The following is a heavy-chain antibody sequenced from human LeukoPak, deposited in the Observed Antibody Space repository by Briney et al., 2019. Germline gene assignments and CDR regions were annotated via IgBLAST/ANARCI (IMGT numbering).Heavy chain of an antibody. CDR2: INSDGSST. Sequence: GGSLRLSCAASGFTFSSYWMHWVRQAPGKGLVWVSRINSDGSSTSYADSVKGRFTISRDNAKNTLYLQMNSLRAEDTAVYYCASPRYYYGSGSYYPPLYYYYGMDVWGQGTTVTVSS. D-gene: IGHD3-10*01. V-gene: IGHV3-74*01. J-gene: IGHJ6*02. CDR3: ASPRYYYGSGSYYPPLYYYYGMDV. CDR1: GFTFSSYW.